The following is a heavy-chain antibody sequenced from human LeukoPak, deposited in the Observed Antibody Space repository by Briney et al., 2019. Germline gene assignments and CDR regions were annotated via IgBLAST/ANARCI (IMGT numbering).Heavy chain of an antibody. Sequence: PSETLSLTCAVYGGSFSGYYWSWIRQPPGKGLEWIGEINHSGSTNYNPSLKSRVTISVDTSKNQFSLKLSSVTAADTAVYYCARDQYYCGSGRPPFDPWGQGTLVTVSS. D-gene: IGHD3-10*01. CDR2: INHSGST. J-gene: IGHJ5*02. V-gene: IGHV4-34*01. CDR1: GGSFSGYY. CDR3: ARDQYYCGSGRPPFDP.